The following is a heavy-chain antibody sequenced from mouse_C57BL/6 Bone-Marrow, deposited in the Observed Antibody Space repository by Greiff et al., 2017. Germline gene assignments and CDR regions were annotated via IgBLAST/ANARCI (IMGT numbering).Heavy chain of an antibody. J-gene: IGHJ1*03. CDR1: GFSLTSYG. Sequence: QVQLQQSGPGLVQPSQSLSITCTVSGFSLTSYGVHWVRQSPGKGLEWLGVIWSGGSTDYNAAFISRLSISKDNSKSQVFFKMNSLQADDTAIYYCARWIYYDYDVDWYFDVWGTGTTVTVSS. CDR3: ARWIYYDYDVDWYFDV. V-gene: IGHV2-2*01. D-gene: IGHD2-4*01. CDR2: IWSGGST.